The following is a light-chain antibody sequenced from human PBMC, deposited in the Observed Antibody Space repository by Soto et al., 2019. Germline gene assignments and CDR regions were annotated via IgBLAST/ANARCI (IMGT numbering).Light chain of an antibody. V-gene: IGLV2-8*01. J-gene: IGLJ1*01. Sequence: QSVLTQPPSASGSPGQSVTVSCTGTRSDVAVYNYVSWYRQHPGKAPKLLIYEVNKRPSGVPDRFSGSKSGNTASLTVSGLQPEDEADYYCCSYAGSNTFVLGTGTKVTVL. CDR1: RSDVAVYNY. CDR2: EVN. CDR3: CSYAGSNTFV.